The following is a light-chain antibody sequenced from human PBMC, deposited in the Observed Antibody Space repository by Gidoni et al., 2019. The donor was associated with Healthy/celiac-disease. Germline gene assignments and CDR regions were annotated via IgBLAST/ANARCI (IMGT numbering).Light chain of an antibody. CDR1: QSVLYSSNNKNY. J-gene: IGKJ2*01. CDR2: WAS. V-gene: IGKV4-1*01. CDR3: QQYYSTPL. Sequence: DIVITQSPDPLAVTLGERATIHCKSSQSVLYSSNNKNYLAWYQQKPGQPPKLLIYWASTREAGVPDRFSGSGSGTDFTLTISSLQAEDVAVYYCQQYYSTPLFGQGTKLEIK.